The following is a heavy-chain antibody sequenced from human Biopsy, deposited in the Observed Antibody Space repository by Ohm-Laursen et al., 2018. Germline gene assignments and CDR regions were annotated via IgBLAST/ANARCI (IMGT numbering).Heavy chain of an antibody. J-gene: IGHJ4*02. Sequence: SETLSLTRTVSGGPLNSYYWSWIRQPPGKGLEWIGYIYYTGHTNYNPSLKSRATISVDTSKNQFSLKVISVTAADTAVYYCARLTGDPSYWGQGILVTVSS. CDR3: ARLTGDPSY. CDR2: IYYTGHT. D-gene: IGHD7-27*01. V-gene: IGHV4-59*01. CDR1: GGPLNSYY.